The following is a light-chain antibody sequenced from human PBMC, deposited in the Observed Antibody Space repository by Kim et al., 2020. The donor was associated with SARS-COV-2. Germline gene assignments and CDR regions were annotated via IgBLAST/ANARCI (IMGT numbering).Light chain of an antibody. CDR3: NSRDSSGNHLV. CDR1: GLGSDY. V-gene: IGLV3-19*01. J-gene: IGLJ2*01. Sequence: ALGQKGSITCQGAGLGSDYASWYQQKQGQAPVLVIYGKSNRPSGIPGRFSGSSSGNTTYLTITGAQAEDEADYYCNSRDSSGNHLVFGGGTQLTVL. CDR2: GKS.